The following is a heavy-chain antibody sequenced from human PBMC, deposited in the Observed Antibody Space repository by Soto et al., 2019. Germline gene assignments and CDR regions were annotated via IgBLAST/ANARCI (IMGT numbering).Heavy chain of an antibody. CDR3: ARVNSSGFIFVY. CDR2: ISYDGSNK. V-gene: IGHV3-30-3*01. D-gene: IGHD6-19*01. Sequence: ESGGGVVQPGRSLRLSCAASGFTFSSYAMHWVRQAPGKGLECVAVISYDGSNKYYADSVKGRFTISRDNSKNTLYLQMNSLRAEDTAVYYCARVNSSGFIFVYWGQGTLVTVSS. CDR1: GFTFSSYA. J-gene: IGHJ4*02.